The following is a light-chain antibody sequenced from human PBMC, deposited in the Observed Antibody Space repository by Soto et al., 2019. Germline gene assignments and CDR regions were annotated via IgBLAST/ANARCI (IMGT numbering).Light chain of an antibody. Sequence: DIVMTQSPATLSVSPGERATLSCRASQSVSSYLAWYQQKPGQAPRLLVYGASTRATGIPGRFSGSGSGTEFILTISSLQSEDFAVYYCQQYNNGPPWTFGQGTKVEIK. J-gene: IGKJ1*01. CDR3: QQYNNGPPWT. CDR2: GAS. V-gene: IGKV3-15*01. CDR1: QSVSSY.